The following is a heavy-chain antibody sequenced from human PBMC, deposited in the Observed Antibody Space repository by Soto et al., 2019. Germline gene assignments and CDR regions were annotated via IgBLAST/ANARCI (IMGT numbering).Heavy chain of an antibody. J-gene: IGHJ4*02. Sequence: EVQLVESGGGLVHLGGSRRLSCAASGFTFSSYWMTWVRQAPGKGLEWVANIKHDGSEKYYVDSVKGRFTISRDNARNSVFLEMKSLRAEDTAVYSCVRDRSGSYLEGFDHWGQGTLVTVSS. D-gene: IGHD1-26*01. CDR2: IKHDGSEK. CDR1: GFTFSSYW. CDR3: VRDRSGSYLEGFDH. V-gene: IGHV3-7*01.